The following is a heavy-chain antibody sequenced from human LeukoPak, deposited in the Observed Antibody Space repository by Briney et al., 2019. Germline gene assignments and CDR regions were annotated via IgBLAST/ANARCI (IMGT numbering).Heavy chain of an antibody. CDR1: GGSFSGYY. J-gene: IGHJ4*02. CDR3: ARGDYDSSYYFDY. CDR2: INHSGST. V-gene: IGHV4-34*01. D-gene: IGHD3-22*01. Sequence: SETLSLTCAVYGGSFSGYYWSWIRQPPGKGLEWIGEINHSGSTNYNPSLKSRVTTSVDTSKNQFSLKLSSVTAADTAVYYCARGDYDSSYYFDYWGQGTLVTVSS.